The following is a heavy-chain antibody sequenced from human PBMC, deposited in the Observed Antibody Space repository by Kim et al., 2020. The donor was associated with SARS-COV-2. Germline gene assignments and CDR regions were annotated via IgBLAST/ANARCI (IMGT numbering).Heavy chain of an antibody. J-gene: IGHJ5*02. CDR3: ATGTPYYDSSGYHGWFDP. V-gene: IGHV1-24*01. D-gene: IGHD3-22*01. Sequence: ASVKVSCKVSGYTLTELSMHWVRQAPGQGLEWMGGFDPEDGATNYAQKFQGRVTMTEDTSTDTAYMELSSLRSEDTAVYYCATGTPYYDSSGYHGWFDPWGQGTLVTVSS. CDR2: FDPEDGAT. CDR1: GYTLTELS.